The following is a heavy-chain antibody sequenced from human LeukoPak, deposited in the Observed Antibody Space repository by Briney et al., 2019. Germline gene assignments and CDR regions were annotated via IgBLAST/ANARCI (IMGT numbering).Heavy chain of an antibody. J-gene: IGHJ4*02. CDR1: GFTFSSYG. CDR2: ISGSGGST. Sequence: GGSLRLSCAASGFTFSSYGMSWVRQAPGKGLEWVSAISGSGGSTYYADSVKGRFTISRDNSKNTLYLQMNSLRAEDTAVYYCAKEVVGATTWNPFDYWGQGTLVTVSS. CDR3: AKEVVGATTWNPFDY. V-gene: IGHV3-23*01. D-gene: IGHD1-26*01.